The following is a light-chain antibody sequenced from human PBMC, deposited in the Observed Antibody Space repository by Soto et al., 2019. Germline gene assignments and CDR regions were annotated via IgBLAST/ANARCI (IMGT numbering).Light chain of an antibody. CDR3: QQYGSSPFLT. CDR2: GAS. V-gene: IGKV3-20*01. Sequence: EIVLTHSPGTLSLSPGERATLSCRASQSVSSSYLAWYQQKPGQAPRLLIYGASSRATGIPDRFSGSGSGTDFTLTISRLEPEDFAVYYCQQYGSSPFLTFGGGTKVDIK. J-gene: IGKJ4*01. CDR1: QSVSSSY.